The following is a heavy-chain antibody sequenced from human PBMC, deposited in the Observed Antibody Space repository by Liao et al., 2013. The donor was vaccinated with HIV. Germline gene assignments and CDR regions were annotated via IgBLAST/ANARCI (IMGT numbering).Heavy chain of an antibody. D-gene: IGHD2-21*01. CDR1: GGSFSGYY. CDR3: ARLRRWGLGYLDF. J-gene: IGHJ4*02. V-gene: IGHV4-34*01. Sequence: QVQLHQWGGGLLKPSETLSLTCAVYGGSFSGYYWSWVRQPPGKGLEWIGEINFSGSTNYNPSLKSRVTISVDMSKNTFSLRLTSVTAADTAVYYCARLRRWGLGYLDFWGQGALVTVSS. CDR2: INFSGST.